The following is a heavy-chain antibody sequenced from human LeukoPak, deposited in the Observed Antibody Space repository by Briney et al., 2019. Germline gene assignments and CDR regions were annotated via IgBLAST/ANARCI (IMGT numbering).Heavy chain of an antibody. D-gene: IGHD3-22*01. Sequence: PGGSLRLSCAASGFTFSDYYMSWIRQAPGKGLEWVSYISSSGSTIYYADSVKGRFTISRDNAKNSLYLQMNSLRAEDTAVYYCAKDDSSGYVAFDIWGLGTMVTVSS. J-gene: IGHJ3*02. V-gene: IGHV3-11*01. CDR1: GFTFSDYY. CDR2: ISSSGSTI. CDR3: AKDDSSGYVAFDI.